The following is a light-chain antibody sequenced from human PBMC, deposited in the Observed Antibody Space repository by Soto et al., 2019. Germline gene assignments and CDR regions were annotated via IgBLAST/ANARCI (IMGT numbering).Light chain of an antibody. CDR1: SSDVGGYNY. Sequence: QSVLTQPPSASGSSGQSVTISCTGTSSDVGGYNYVSWYQQHPGKAPKLMIYEVSRRPSGVPGRFSGSKSGNTASLTVSGLQAEDEADYYCSSYAGSNNYVFGTGTKVTVL. V-gene: IGLV2-8*01. CDR2: EVS. J-gene: IGLJ1*01. CDR3: SSYAGSNNYV.